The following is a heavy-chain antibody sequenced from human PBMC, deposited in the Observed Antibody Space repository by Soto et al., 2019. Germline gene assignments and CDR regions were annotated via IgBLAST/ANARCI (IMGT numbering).Heavy chain of an antibody. Sequence: SETLSLTCAVSGGSISSGGYSWSWIRQPPGKGLEWIGYIYHSGSTYYNPSLKSRVTISVDRSKNQFSLKLSSVTAADTGVYYCARSAITLFGVVSIPPHYYSEMDVWGQGTTVTVSS. V-gene: IGHV4-30-2*01. CDR1: GGSISSGGYS. CDR3: ARSAITLFGVVSIPPHYYSEMDV. CDR2: IYHSGST. J-gene: IGHJ6*02. D-gene: IGHD3-3*01.